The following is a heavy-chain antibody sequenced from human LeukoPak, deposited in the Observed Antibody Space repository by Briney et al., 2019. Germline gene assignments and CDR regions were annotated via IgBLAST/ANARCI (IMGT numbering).Heavy chain of an antibody. V-gene: IGHV3-74*01. J-gene: IGHJ5*02. CDR1: GFTFSSYW. CDR2: INSDGSST. CDR3: ARDPYYYGSGSYYIGWFDP. D-gene: IGHD3-10*01. Sequence: PGGSLRLSCAASGFTFSSYWMHWVRQAPGKGLVWVSRINSDGSSTSYADSVKGRFTISRDNAKSTLYLQMNSLRAEDTAVYYCARDPYYYGSGSYYIGWFDPWGQGTLVTVSS.